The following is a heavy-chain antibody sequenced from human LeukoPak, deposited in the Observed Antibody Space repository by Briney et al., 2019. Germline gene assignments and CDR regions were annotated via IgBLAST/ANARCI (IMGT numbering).Heavy chain of an antibody. Sequence: ASVKVSCKASGGTFSSYAISWVRQAPGQGLEWMGWINPNSGGTNYAQKFQGRVTMTRDTSISTDYMELSRLRSDDTAVYYCARDLGSIALSWGQGTLVTVSS. D-gene: IGHD6-6*01. CDR1: GGTFSSYA. CDR2: INPNSGGT. V-gene: IGHV1-2*02. CDR3: ARDLGSIALS. J-gene: IGHJ5*02.